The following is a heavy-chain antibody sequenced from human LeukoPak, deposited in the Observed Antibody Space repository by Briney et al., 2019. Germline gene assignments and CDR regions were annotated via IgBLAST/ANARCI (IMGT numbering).Heavy chain of an antibody. CDR2: IIPILGIA. V-gene: IGHV1-69*04. D-gene: IGHD2-8*02. J-gene: IGHJ6*04. CDR1: GGTFSSYA. Sequence: GASVKVSCKASGGTFSSYAISWVRQAPGQGLEWMGRIIPILGIANYAQKFQGRVTITTDESTSTAYMELSSLRSEDTAVYYCARAVGVLNGMDVWGKGTTVTVSS. CDR3: ARAVGVLNGMDV.